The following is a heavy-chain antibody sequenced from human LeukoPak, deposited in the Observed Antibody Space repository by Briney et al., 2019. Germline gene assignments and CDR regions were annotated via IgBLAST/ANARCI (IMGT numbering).Heavy chain of an antibody. V-gene: IGHV3-11*04. CDR2: ISSSGSTI. CDR3: VRGPGYCGRDCYDYYFDY. Sequence: NPGGSLRLSCAASGFTFSDYYMSWIRQAPGKGLEWVSYISSSGSTIYYAVSVKGRVTISWGNAKNTLYLQMNSLRAEDTAVYYCVRGPGYCGRDCYDYYFDYWGQGTLVTVSS. D-gene: IGHD2-21*02. J-gene: IGHJ4*02. CDR1: GFTFSDYY.